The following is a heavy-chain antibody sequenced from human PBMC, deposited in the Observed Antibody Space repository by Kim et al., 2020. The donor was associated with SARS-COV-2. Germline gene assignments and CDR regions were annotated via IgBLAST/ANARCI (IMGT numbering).Heavy chain of an antibody. J-gene: IGHJ4*02. CDR2: T. V-gene: IGHV3-23*01. CDR3: AKEPYGDYVDY. Sequence: TYYADSVKGRFTISRDNSKNTLYLQMNSLRAEDTAVYYCAKEPYGDYVDYWGQGTLVTVSS. D-gene: IGHD4-17*01.